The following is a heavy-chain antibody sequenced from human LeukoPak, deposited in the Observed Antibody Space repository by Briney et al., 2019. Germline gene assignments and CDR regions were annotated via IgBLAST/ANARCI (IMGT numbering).Heavy chain of an antibody. V-gene: IGHV5-51*03. D-gene: IGHD2-21*02. CDR2: IYPGDSDT. CDR1: GYRFTSHW. CDR3: ARAYCDGDCYSAPFDY. Sequence: GESLKISCKGSGYRFTSHWIGWVRQMPGKGLEWMGIIYPGDSDTRYSPSFQGQVTISADKSISTAYLQWSSLKASDTAMYYCARAYCDGDCYSAPFDYWGQGTLVTVSS. J-gene: IGHJ4*02.